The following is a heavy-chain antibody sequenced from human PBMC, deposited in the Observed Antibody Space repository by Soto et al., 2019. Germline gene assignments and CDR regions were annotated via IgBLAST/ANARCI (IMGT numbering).Heavy chain of an antibody. D-gene: IGHD3-22*01. CDR2: IYYSGST. J-gene: IGHJ1*01. CDR1: GGSISSYY. CDR3: ARDGVGHYYDSSGYTEYFQH. V-gene: IGHV4-59*12. Sequence: SETLSLTCTVSGGSISSYYWSWIRQPPGKGLEWIGYIYYSGSTNYNPSLKSRVTISVDTSKNQFSLKLSSVTAADTAVYYCARDGVGHYYDSSGYTEYFQHWGQGTRVT.